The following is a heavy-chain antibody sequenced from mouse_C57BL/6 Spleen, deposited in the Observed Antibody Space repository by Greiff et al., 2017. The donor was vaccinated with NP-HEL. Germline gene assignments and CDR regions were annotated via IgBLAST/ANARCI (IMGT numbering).Heavy chain of an antibody. CDR1: GYTFTNYW. J-gene: IGHJ1*03. D-gene: IGHD4-1*01. CDR3: ARAPSWETAAWYFDV. Sequence: QVQLQQSGAELVRPGTSVKMSCKASGYTFTNYWIGWAKQRPGHGLEWIGDIYPGGGYTNYNEKFKGKATLTADKSSSTAYMQFSSLTSEDSAIYYCARAPSWETAAWYFDVWGTGTTVTVSS. V-gene: IGHV1-63*01. CDR2: IYPGGGYT.